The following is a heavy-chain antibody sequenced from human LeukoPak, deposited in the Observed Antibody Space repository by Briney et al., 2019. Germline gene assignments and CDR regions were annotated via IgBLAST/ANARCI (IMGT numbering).Heavy chain of an antibody. V-gene: IGHV1-69*04. CDR3: ASTSDCSTTSCPNAFDY. Sequence: ASVKVSCKASGGTFSSYAICWVRQAPGHGLEWVGRIIPILGIANYAQKFQGRVTITADKSTYTAYMELSSLRSEDTAVYYCASTSDCSTTSCPNAFDYWGQGTLVTVSS. CDR1: GGTFSSYA. CDR2: IIPILGIA. D-gene: IGHD2-2*01. J-gene: IGHJ4*02.